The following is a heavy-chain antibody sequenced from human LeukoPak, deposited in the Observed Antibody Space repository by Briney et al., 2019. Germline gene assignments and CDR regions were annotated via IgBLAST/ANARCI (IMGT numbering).Heavy chain of an antibody. V-gene: IGHV3-15*01. CDR1: GFTFSNAW. CDR2: IKSKTDGGTT. Sequence: GGSLRLSCAASGFTFSNAWMSWVRQAPGKGLEWVGRIKSKTDGGTTDYAAPVKGRFTISRDDSKNTLYLQMNSLKTEDTAVYYCTTAKGYGDEYFQHWGQGTLVTVSS. J-gene: IGHJ1*01. D-gene: IGHD4-17*01. CDR3: TTAKGYGDEYFQH.